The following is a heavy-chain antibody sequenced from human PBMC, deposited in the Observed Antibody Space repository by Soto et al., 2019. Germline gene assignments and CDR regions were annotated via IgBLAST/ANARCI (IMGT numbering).Heavy chain of an antibody. CDR2: INSDGSST. Sequence: EVQLVESGGGLVQPGGSLRLSCAASGFTFSSYWMHWVRQAPWKGLVWVSRINSDGSSTSYADSVKGRFTISRDNAKNTLYLQMNGLRAEDTAVYYCARDKEQDSSSWDNDNWFDPWGQGTLVTVSS. V-gene: IGHV3-74*01. J-gene: IGHJ5*02. CDR3: ARDKEQDSSSWDNDNWFDP. D-gene: IGHD6-13*01. CDR1: GFTFSSYW.